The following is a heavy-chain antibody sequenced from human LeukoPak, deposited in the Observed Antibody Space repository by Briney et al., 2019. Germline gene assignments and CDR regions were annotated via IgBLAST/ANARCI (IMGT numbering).Heavy chain of an antibody. D-gene: IGHD5-24*01. J-gene: IGHJ4*02. CDR2: ISWNSGSI. Sequence: GGSLRLSCAASGFTFDDYAMHWVRQAPGKGLEWVSGISWNSGSIGYADSVKGRFTISRDNAKNSLYLQMNSLRAEDTALYYCAKGPNMASADYWGQGTLVTVSS. V-gene: IGHV3-9*01. CDR1: GFTFDDYA. CDR3: AKGPNMASADY.